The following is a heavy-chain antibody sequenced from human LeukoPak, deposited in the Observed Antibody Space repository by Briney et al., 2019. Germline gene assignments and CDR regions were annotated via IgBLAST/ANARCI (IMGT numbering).Heavy chain of an antibody. V-gene: IGHV4-59*12. D-gene: IGHD3-3*02. Sequence: SETLCLTCTVSGGAIRSYYWSWIRRRPGKGLEWSGYIYYSGSTNYNPSLKSRVTISVDTSKNQFSLKLSSVTAADTAVYYCARGLIFGVALDPWGQGTLVTVSS. CDR3: ARGLIFGVALDP. CDR2: IYYSGST. J-gene: IGHJ5*02. CDR1: GGAIRSYY.